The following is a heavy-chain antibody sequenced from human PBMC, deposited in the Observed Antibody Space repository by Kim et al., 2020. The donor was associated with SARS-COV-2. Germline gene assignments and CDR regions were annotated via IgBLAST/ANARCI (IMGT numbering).Heavy chain of an antibody. CDR3: AKDMGAEISYYFDY. V-gene: IGHV3-9*01. Sequence: GGSLRLSCAASGFTFGDYAMHWVRQAPGKGLEWVSGISWNSGSIGYADSVKGRFTISRDNAKNSLYLQMNSLRAEDTALYYCAKDMGAEISYYFDYWGQGTLVTVSS. D-gene: IGHD3-16*01. CDR2: ISWNSGSI. CDR1: GFTFGDYA. J-gene: IGHJ4*02.